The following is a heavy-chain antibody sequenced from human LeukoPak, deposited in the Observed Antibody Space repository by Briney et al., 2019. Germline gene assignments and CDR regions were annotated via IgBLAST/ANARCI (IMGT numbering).Heavy chain of an antibody. J-gene: IGHJ4*02. CDR2: INGRGDIT. CDR3: ARGDDISRGRVLEY. V-gene: IGHV3-23*01. CDR1: AFTFSKHP. Sequence: PGGSLRLSCVASAFTFSKHPMSWVRQAPGNGRELGSAINGRGDITKYADSVMRRFTISRDNSKNTLYLQMNSLRAEDTAVYYCARGDDISRGRVLEYWGRGTLVTVSS. D-gene: IGHD3-9*01.